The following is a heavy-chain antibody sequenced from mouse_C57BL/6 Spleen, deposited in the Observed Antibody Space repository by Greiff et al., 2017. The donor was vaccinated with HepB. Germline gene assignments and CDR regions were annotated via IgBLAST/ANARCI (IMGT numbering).Heavy chain of an antibody. CDR3: ARRDYGSSSFDY. Sequence: QVQLKQPGAELVKPGASVKLSCKASGYTFTSYWMHWVKQRPGQGLEWIGMIHPNSGSTNYNEKFKSKATLTVDKSSSTAYMQLSSLTSEDSAVYYCARRDYGSSSFDYWGQGTTLTVSS. J-gene: IGHJ2*01. D-gene: IGHD1-1*01. CDR2: IHPNSGST. V-gene: IGHV1-64*01. CDR1: GYTFTSYW.